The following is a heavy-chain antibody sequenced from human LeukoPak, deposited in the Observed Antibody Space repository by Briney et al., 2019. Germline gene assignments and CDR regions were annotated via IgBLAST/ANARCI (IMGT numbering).Heavy chain of an antibody. CDR1: GFTFSGSA. Sequence: GGSLRLSCAASGFTFSGSAVHWVRQASGKGLEWVGHIRSEADGHATAYAASVQGRFTISRDDSNNTAYLHMNSLKIEDAAVYFCSRHLYSSAWYEENWGQGTLVTVSS. CDR2: IRSEADGHAT. V-gene: IGHV3-73*01. J-gene: IGHJ4*02. D-gene: IGHD6-19*01. CDR3: SRHLYSSAWYEEN.